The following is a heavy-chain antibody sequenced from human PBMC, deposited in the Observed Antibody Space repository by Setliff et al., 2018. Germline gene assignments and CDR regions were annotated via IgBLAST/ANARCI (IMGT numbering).Heavy chain of an antibody. J-gene: IGHJ4*02. CDR2: IYYSGST. CDR1: GDSMSFSY. Sequence: SCSVSGDSMSFSYWSWIRQPPGKGLEWIGYIYYSGSTDSHPSLKSRVSISIDTSKNQFSLKMSSVTAADTAVYYCARSFSRREKFLLDYWGQGALVTVSS. V-gene: IGHV4-59*12. CDR3: ARSFSRREKFLLDY.